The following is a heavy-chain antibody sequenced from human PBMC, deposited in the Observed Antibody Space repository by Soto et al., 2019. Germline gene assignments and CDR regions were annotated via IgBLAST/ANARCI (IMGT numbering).Heavy chain of an antibody. CDR1: GGSFSGYY. CDR3: ASPGYYYYYMDV. CDR2: INHSGST. J-gene: IGHJ6*03. Sequence: SETLSLTCAVYGGSFSGYYWSWIRQPPGKGLEWIGEINHSGSTNYNPSLKSRVTISVDTSKNQFSLKLSSVTAADTAVYYCASPGYYYYYMDVWGKGTTVTVSS. V-gene: IGHV4-34*01.